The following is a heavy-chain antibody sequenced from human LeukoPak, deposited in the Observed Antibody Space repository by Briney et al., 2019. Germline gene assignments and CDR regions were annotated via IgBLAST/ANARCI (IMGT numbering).Heavy chain of an antibody. J-gene: IGHJ5*02. V-gene: IGHV3-23*01. CDR3: AKDGSDSSWYVVRWFDP. CDR1: RFTFSSYA. CDR2: ISGSGGST. Sequence: GGFLRLSCAASRFTFSSYAMSWVRQAPGKGLEWVSTISGSGGSTYFADSVKGRFTISRDNSKNTVYLQMNSLRADDTAVYYCAKDGSDSSWYVVRWFDPWGQGTLVTVSS. D-gene: IGHD6-13*01.